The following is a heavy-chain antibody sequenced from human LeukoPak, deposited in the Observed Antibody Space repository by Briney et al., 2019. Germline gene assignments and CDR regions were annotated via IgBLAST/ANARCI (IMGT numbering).Heavy chain of an antibody. Sequence: SVKVSFNSSAGTCSSYAISWVRQAPGPGLELMGGIIPIFGTANYSQKFQGRVTITTDESTSTAYMELSSLRSEDTAVYYCARDSRQEGIAVAGGDAFDIWGQGTMVTVSS. CDR2: IIPIFGTA. CDR1: AGTCSSYA. J-gene: IGHJ3*02. D-gene: IGHD6-19*01. CDR3: ARDSRQEGIAVAGGDAFDI. V-gene: IGHV1-69*05.